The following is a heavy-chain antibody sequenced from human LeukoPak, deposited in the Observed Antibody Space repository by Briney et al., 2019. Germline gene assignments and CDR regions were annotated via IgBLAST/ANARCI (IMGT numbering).Heavy chain of an antibody. Sequence: PGGSLRLSCAASGFTFSDYYMSWIRQAPGKGLEWVSYISSSGSTIYYADSVKGRFTISRDNAKNSLYLQMNSLRAEDTAVHYCARDDRGLQAMVEYYFDYWGQGTLVTVSS. V-gene: IGHV3-11*01. J-gene: IGHJ4*02. CDR1: GFTFSDYY. CDR2: ISSSGSTI. D-gene: IGHD5-18*01. CDR3: ARDDRGLQAMVEYYFDY.